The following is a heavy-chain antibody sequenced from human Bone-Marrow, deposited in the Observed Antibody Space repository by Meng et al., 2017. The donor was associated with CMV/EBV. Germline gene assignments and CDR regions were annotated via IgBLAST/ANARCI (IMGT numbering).Heavy chain of an antibody. D-gene: IGHD5-12*01. CDR2: ISGSGGST. J-gene: IGHJ4*02. CDR3: ANDPPFNSWPNY. V-gene: IGHV3-23*01. Sequence: GGSLRLSCAASGFTFSSYAMSWVRQAPGKGLEWVSAISGSGGSTYYADSVKGRFTISRDNSKNTLYLQLNSLRAEDTAVYYCANDPPFNSWPNYWGQGTLVTFSS. CDR1: GFTFSSYA.